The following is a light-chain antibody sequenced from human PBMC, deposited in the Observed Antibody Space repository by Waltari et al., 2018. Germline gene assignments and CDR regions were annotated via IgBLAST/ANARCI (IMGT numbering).Light chain of an antibody. CDR2: KAS. V-gene: IGKV1-5*03. J-gene: IGKJ1*01. CDR3: QQYNSYSRT. Sequence: DIQMTQSPSTLSASVGDRVTITCRASQSVSIWLAWYQQKPGKAPNLLIYKASTLESGVPSRFSGSGSGTEFTRTISSLQPDDFATYYCQQYNSYSRTFGQGTKVEI. CDR1: QSVSIW.